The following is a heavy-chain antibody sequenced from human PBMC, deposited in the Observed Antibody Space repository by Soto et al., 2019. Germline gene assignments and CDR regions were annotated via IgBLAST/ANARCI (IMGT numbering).Heavy chain of an antibody. CDR1: GFSLSTRAVG. V-gene: IGHV2-5*01. Sequence: SGPTLVNPTQTLTLTCTFSGFSLSTRAVGVGWIRQPPGKALEWLALIYWNDDKRYSPSLKSRLTITKDTSKNHVVLTMTNMDPVDTATYYCAHRHELGSFDIWGQGTKVTVSS. J-gene: IGHJ3*02. CDR3: AHRHELGSFDI. D-gene: IGHD1-26*01. CDR2: IYWNDDK.